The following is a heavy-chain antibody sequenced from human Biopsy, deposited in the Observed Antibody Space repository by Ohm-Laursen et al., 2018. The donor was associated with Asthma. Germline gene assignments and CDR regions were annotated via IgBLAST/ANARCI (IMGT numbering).Heavy chain of an antibody. D-gene: IGHD2-2*01. CDR3: ARKAGSCISRTCYSLDF. V-gene: IGHV1-69*13. CDR1: GGTFNTYV. Sequence: ASVKVSCKSLGGTFNTYVIGWVRQAPGQGLEWMGGINSVFGTTTYPQKFQDGVTITSDDSTSTVYMELSSLRSEDTAVYYCARKAGSCISRTCYSLDFWGQGTLVTVSS. CDR2: INSVFGTT. J-gene: IGHJ4*02.